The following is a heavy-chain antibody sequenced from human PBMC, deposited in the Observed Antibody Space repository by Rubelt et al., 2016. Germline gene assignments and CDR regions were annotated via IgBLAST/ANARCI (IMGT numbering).Heavy chain of an antibody. J-gene: IGHJ5*02. CDR2: IHYSGST. V-gene: IGHV4-39*01. CDR1: GGSISSSSYY. Sequence: QLQLQESGPGLVKPSETLSLTCTVSGGSISSSSYYWGWIRQPPGKGLEWIGSIHYSGSTYYNPSLKSRVTISVDTSKNQFSLKLSSVTAADTAVYYCARRPYYDILTGFHWFDPWGQGTLVTVSS. D-gene: IGHD3-9*01. CDR3: ARRPYYDILTGFHWFDP.